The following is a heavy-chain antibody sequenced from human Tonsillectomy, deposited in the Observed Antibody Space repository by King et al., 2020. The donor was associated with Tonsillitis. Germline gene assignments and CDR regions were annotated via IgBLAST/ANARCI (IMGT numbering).Heavy chain of an antibody. CDR1: GFTFSSYG. V-gene: IGHV3-30*18. D-gene: IGHD2-21*02. CDR3: AKDERHIVVVTADVDY. Sequence: QLVQSGGGVVKPGRSLRLSCAASGFTFSSYGMHWVRQAPGKGLEWVAVISYDGSNKDYADSVKGRFTISRDNSKNTLYLQMNSLRAEDTAVYYCAKDERHIVVVTADVDYWGQGTLVTVSS. CDR2: ISYDGSNK. J-gene: IGHJ4*02.